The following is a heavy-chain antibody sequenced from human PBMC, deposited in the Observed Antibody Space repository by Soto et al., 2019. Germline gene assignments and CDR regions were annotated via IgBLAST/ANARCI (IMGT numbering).Heavy chain of an antibody. CDR3: TTCDFFWGTATSGFDT. V-gene: IGHV3-15*01. CDR1: GFTFSNAW. Sequence: GGPLRLSCAAAGFTFSNAWMSWVRQAPGKGLEWVARIKSKIDGGTTDHAAPVKGRFTISRDDSKNTLYVQMYSLETEDTAVHYCTTCDFFWGTATSGFDTWGQDALLPVSS. J-gene: IGHJ5*02. CDR2: IKSKIDGGTT. D-gene: IGHD3-16*01.